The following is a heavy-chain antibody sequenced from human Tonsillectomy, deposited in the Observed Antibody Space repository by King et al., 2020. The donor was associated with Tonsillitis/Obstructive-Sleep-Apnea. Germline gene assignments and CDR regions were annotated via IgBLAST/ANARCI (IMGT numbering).Heavy chain of an antibody. D-gene: IGHD3-10*01. Sequence: VQLVESGGGLVKPGGSLRLSCAASGFTFSSYSMNWVRQAPGKGLEWVSSITSSSSYIYYADSMKGRFTISRDNAKNSLFLQMNSLRAEDTAVYYCARGGSGSNNWFDPWGQGTLVTVSS. J-gene: IGHJ5*02. V-gene: IGHV3-21*01. CDR2: ITSSSSYI. CDR1: GFTFSSYS. CDR3: ARGGSGSNNWFDP.